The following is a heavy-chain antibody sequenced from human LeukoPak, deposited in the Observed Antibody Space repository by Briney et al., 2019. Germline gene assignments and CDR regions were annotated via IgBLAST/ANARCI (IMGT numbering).Heavy chain of an antibody. Sequence: SVKVSCKASGGTFSSYAISWVRQAPGQGLEWMGRIIPILGIANYAQKFQGRVTITADKSTSTAYMELSSLRSEDTAVYYCARLAGIAYYGMDVWGQGTTVTVSS. D-gene: IGHD6-13*01. CDR3: ARLAGIAYYGMDV. V-gene: IGHV1-69*04. J-gene: IGHJ6*02. CDR2: IIPILGIA. CDR1: GGTFSSYA.